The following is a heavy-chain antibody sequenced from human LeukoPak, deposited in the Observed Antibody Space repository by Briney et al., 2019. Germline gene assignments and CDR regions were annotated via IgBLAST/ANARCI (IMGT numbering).Heavy chain of an antibody. CDR1: GFTFSNYG. CDR2: ISGSDGST. J-gene: IGHJ6*03. V-gene: IGHV3-23*01. CDR3: AKGGRIAAAAVTYYYYYMDV. D-gene: IGHD6-13*01. Sequence: GGSLRLSCAASGFTFSNYGVSWVRQAPGKGLEWVSAISGSDGSTYYADSVKGRFTISRDNSKNTLYLQMNSLRAEDTAVYYCAKGGRIAAAAVTYYYYYMDVWGKGTTVTISS.